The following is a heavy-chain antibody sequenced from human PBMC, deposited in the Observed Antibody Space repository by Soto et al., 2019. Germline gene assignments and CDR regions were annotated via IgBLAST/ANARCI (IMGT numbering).Heavy chain of an antibody. J-gene: IGHJ6*02. CDR2: IDWDDDK. Sequence: XTXVNPTXXXTLTCTXXXXXLNSNGMCVNWIRQPPGKALEWLALIDWDDDKYYSTSLKTRLTISRDTSKNQGVLTMTNMDPVDTATYYCARTSALPLGXPHGMDVWGQGTTVTVSS. V-gene: IGHV2-70*13. D-gene: IGHD7-27*01. CDR1: XXXLNSNGMC. CDR3: ARTSALPLGXPHGMDV.